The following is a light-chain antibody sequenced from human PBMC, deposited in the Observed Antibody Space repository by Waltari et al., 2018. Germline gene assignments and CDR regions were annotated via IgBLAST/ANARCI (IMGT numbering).Light chain of an antibody. CDR1: SSNIASNF. J-gene: IGLJ2*01. CDR2: EDD. V-gene: IGLV6-57*02. CDR3: QSYDTNNQV. Sequence: NFMLTQPHSVSESPGETVTISCTGSSSNIASNFVQWYQMRPGTAPTTVIYEDDQRHPRVPHRRSGSIDSSSNSSPLTISGLNTEDDADYYCQSYDTNNQVFGGGTKLTVL.